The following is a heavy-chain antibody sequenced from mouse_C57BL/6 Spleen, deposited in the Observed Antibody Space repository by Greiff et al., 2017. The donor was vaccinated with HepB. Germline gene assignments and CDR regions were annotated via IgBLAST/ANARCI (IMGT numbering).Heavy chain of an antibody. CDR3: ARSIAEAMDY. J-gene: IGHJ4*01. CDR2: IDPSDSYT. Sequence: QVQLQQSGAELVMPGASVKLSCKASGYTFTSYWMHWVKQRPGQGLEWIGEIDPSDSYTNYNQKFKGKSTLTVDKSSSTAYMQLSSLTSEDSAVYYCARSIAEAMDYWGQGTSVTVSS. D-gene: IGHD6-1*01. V-gene: IGHV1-69*01. CDR1: GYTFTSYW.